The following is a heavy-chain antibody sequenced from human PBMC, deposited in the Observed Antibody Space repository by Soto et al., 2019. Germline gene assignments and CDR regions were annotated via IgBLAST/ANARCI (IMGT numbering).Heavy chain of an antibody. Sequence: SETLSLTCAVYGGSFSGYYWSWIRQPPGKGLEWIGEINHSGSTNYNPSLKSRVTISVDTSKNQFSLKLGSVTAADTAVYYCARGSTDYDYVWGSYRRSSAYFDYWGQGTLVTVSS. CDR2: INHSGST. J-gene: IGHJ4*02. CDR1: GGSFSGYY. CDR3: ARGSTDYDYVWGSYRRSSAYFDY. D-gene: IGHD3-16*02. V-gene: IGHV4-34*01.